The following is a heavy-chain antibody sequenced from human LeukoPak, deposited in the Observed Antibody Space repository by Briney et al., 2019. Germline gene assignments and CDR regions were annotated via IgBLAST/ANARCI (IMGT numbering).Heavy chain of an antibody. V-gene: IGHV5-51*01. Sequence: KGGESLKISCKGSGYSFSGYWIAWVRQMPGKGLEWMGINNPADSDTRYSPSFQGQVTISADKSITTAYLQWSSLKASDTAMYYCATPRDATAYYYDSSGYFYWGQGTLVT. CDR1: GYSFSGYW. D-gene: IGHD3-22*01. J-gene: IGHJ4*02. CDR2: NNPADSDT. CDR3: ATPRDATAYYYDSSGYFY.